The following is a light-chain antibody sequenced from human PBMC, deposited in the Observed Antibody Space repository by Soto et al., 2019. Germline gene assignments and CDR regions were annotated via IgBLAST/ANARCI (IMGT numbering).Light chain of an antibody. CDR1: QSVLYTPINNNH. CDR2: WAS. Sequence: DIVLTQSPDSLAVSLGERATMYCKSSQSVLYTPINNNHLAWYQQKPGQPPKLLIYWASTRESGVPDRFSGSGSGTDFTLTISSLQAEDVAVYYCHQYYSIPRTFGLGTKVEI. V-gene: IGKV4-1*01. CDR3: HQYYSIPRT. J-gene: IGKJ2*01.